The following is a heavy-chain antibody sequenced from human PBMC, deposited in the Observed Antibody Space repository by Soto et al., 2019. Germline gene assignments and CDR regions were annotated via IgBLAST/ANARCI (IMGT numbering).Heavy chain of an antibody. J-gene: IGHJ4*02. D-gene: IGHD3-22*01. V-gene: IGHV1-18*01. CDR1: GCTFTTYG. CDR2: ISTYNGNT. Sequence: QVQLVQSGAGVKKPGASVKVSCKASGCTFTTYGMSWVRQAPGQGLDWMGWISTYNGNTKYAERLQGRVTMTTDTTTSTAYMELRSLRSDDTAVYYCARGPTDYYDNSGDYFLDYWGQGTLVTVSS. CDR3: ARGPTDYYDNSGDYFLDY.